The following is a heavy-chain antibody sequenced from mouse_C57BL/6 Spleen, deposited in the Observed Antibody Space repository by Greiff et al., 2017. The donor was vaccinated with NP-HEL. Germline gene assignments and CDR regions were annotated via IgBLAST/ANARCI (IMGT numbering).Heavy chain of an antibody. J-gene: IGHJ4*01. CDR1: GFSFNTYA. CDR2: IRSKSNNYAT. D-gene: IGHD2-3*01. Sequence: EVQGVESGGGLVQPKGSLKLSCAASGFSFNTYAMNWVRQAPGKGLEWVARIRSKSNNYATYYADSVKDRFTISRDDSESMLYLQMNNLKTEDTAMYYCVRQGDIYDGYYAYAMDYWGQGTSVTVSS. V-gene: IGHV10-1*01. CDR3: VRQGDIYDGYYAYAMDY.